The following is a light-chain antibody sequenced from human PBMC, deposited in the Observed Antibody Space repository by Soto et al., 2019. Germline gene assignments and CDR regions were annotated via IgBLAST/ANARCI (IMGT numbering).Light chain of an antibody. CDR2: GTF. V-gene: IGKV1-17*03. CDR1: QGISNY. Sequence: DIQMTQSPSAISASLGDRFTSTCLASQGISNYLYWFQQKTGKVPKRMIFGTFSLQSGVPSRLSGSGSGKEFTITISSLQPEDFATYYCLQHHNYPWTFGQVTKVAIK. CDR3: LQHHNYPWT. J-gene: IGKJ1*01.